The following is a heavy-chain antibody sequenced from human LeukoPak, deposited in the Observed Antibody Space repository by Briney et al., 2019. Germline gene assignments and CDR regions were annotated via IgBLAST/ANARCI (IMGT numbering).Heavy chain of an antibody. J-gene: IGHJ4*02. CDR3: ARADYYYDSSGYYVPFDY. D-gene: IGHD3-22*01. CDR1: GFTFSSYA. CDR2: IYSGGST. V-gene: IGHV3-53*01. Sequence: GGSLRLSCAASGFTFSSYAMSWVRQAPGKGLEWVSVIYSGGSTYYADSVKGRFTISRDNSKNTLYLQMNSLRAEDTAVYYCARADYYYDSSGYYVPFDYWGQGTLVTVSS.